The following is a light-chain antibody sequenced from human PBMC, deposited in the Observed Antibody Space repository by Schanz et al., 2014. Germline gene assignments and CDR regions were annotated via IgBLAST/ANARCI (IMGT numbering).Light chain of an antibody. V-gene: IGLV2-14*03. CDR2: DVS. J-gene: IGLJ3*02. CDR3: GSYTDSTTWV. Sequence: QSALTQPPSASGSPGQSITISCTGTSSDVGAYNYVSWYQQHPGKAPKLMIYDVSNRPSGVSNRFSGSKSGNTASLTISGLQAEDEADYYCGSYTDSTTWVFGGGTKLTVL. CDR1: SSDVGAYNY.